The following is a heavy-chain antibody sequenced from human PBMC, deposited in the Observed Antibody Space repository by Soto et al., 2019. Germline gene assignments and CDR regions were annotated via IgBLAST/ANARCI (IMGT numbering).Heavy chain of an antibody. Sequence: VTLRESGPELVKPTETLTLTCTVSGFALNNVKMGVSWIRQTPGKAPEWLAHIFSNEEKFYTPSLKTRLHISGDSSRGQVVLSMTNMDPVDTGTYFCARAGLKSDYGTDWFGMDVWGPGATVTVSS. CDR2: IFSNEEK. CDR3: ARAGLKSDYGTDWFGMDV. CDR1: GFALNNVKMG. J-gene: IGHJ6*02. V-gene: IGHV2-26*01. D-gene: IGHD3-9*01.